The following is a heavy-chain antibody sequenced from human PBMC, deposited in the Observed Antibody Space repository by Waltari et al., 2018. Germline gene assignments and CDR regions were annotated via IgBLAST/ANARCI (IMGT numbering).Heavy chain of an antibody. Sequence: EVQLVESGGGLVKPGGSLRIPCVASGFSFSSYTMNWGRQAPGKWLXXASXXXPDSXYIYYAXSVKGRFTISRXXAXXXLYLQXXXLXAEXXXXXFXXRSPPTXXXGXXXXXXXGQXAXXT. V-gene: IGHV3-21*01. CDR1: GFSFSSYT. J-gene: IGHJ1*01. CDR2: XXPDSXYI. D-gene: IGHD1-20*01. CDR3: XRSPPTXXXGXXXXXX.